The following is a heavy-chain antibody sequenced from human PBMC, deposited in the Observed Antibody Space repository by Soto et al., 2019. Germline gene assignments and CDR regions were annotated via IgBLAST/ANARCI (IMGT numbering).Heavy chain of an antibody. V-gene: IGHV4-30-4*01. D-gene: IGHD3-9*01. CDR3: ARRYYDILTGYYTHFDY. CDR1: GGSISSGDYY. Sequence: QVQLQESGPGLVKPSQTLSLTCTVSGGSISSGDYYWSWIRQPPGKGLEWIGYIYYSGSTYYNPSLKSRVTISVDTSKNQFSLKLSSVTAADTAVYYCARRYYDILTGYYTHFDYWGQGTLVTVSS. CDR2: IYYSGST. J-gene: IGHJ4*02.